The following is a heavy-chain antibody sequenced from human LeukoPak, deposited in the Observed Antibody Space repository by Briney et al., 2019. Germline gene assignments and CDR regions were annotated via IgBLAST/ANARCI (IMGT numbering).Heavy chain of an antibody. D-gene: IGHD2-21*02. CDR2: IRYDGSNK. J-gene: IGHJ4*02. V-gene: IGHV3-30*02. CDR1: GFTFISYS. Sequence: GGSLRLSCAASGFTFISYSMHWVRQAPGKGLEWVAFIRYDGSNKYYADSVKGRFTISRDNSKNTLYLQMNSLRAEDTAVYYCARSPWGVTAIFLDSWGQGTLVTVSS. CDR3: ARSPWGVTAIFLDS.